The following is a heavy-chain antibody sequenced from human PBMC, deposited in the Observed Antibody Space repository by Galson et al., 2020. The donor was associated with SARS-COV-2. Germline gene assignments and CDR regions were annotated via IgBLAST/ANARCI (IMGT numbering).Heavy chain of an antibody. D-gene: IGHD1-26*01. CDR2: ISSSSNTI. Sequence: GESLKISCAASGFIISTYSMNWVRQAPGKGLEWVSYISSSSNTIYYADSVKGRFTISRDNAKNSLYLQLNSLRADDTAVYYCARDYTWELLATPLFDYWGQGTLVTVSS. CDR1: GFIISTYS. CDR3: ARDYTWELLATPLFDY. V-gene: IGHV3-48*01. J-gene: IGHJ4*02.